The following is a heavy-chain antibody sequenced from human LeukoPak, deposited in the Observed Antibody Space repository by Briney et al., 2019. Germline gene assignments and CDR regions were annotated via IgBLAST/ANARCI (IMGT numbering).Heavy chain of an antibody. J-gene: IGHJ4*02. Sequence: SETLSLTCAVYGGSFSGYYWSWIRQPPGKGLEWIGEINHSGSTNYNPSLKSRVTISVDTSKNQFSLKLSSVTAADTAVYYCARTRGHSYDGPSDFDYWGQGTLVTVSS. CDR1: GGSFSGYY. CDR2: INHSGST. CDR3: ARTRGHSYDGPSDFDY. V-gene: IGHV4-34*01. D-gene: IGHD5-18*01.